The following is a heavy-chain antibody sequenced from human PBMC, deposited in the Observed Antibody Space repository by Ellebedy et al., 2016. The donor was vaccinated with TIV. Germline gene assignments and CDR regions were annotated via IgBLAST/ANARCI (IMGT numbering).Heavy chain of an antibody. CDR3: TKGAGWPFEF. CDR1: GFTFSDSW. CDR2: IRQDEGEK. Sequence: GESLKISCAASGFTFSDSWMSWVRQAPGRGLEWVANIRQDEGEKYFLGSVKDRFTVSRDNAKRSVFLQMNSLTADDTAVYYCTKGAGWPFEFWGQGTLVTVSS. D-gene: IGHD6-19*01. V-gene: IGHV3-7*01. J-gene: IGHJ4*02.